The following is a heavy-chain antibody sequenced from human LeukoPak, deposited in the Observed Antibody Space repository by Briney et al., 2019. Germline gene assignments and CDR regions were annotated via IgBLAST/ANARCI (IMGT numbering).Heavy chain of an antibody. CDR2: ISAYNGNT. V-gene: IGHV1-18*01. CDR3: ARDSTITIFVVVTRYAPDY. Sequence: ASVKVSCKASGYTFTSYGISWVRQAPGQGLEWMGWISAYNGNTNYAQKLQGRVTMTTDTSTSTAYMELRSLRSDDTAVYYCARDSTITIFVVVTRYAPDYWGQGTLVTVSS. J-gene: IGHJ4*02. D-gene: IGHD3-3*01. CDR1: GYTFTSYG.